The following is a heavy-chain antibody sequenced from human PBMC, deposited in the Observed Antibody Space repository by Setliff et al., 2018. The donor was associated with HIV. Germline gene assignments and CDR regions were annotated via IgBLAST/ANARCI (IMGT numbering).Heavy chain of an antibody. CDR2: ISYDGTNK. CDR1: ELTFSTHA. Sequence: GGSLRLSCAASELTFSTHAIHWVRQAPGKGLEWVAVISYDGTNKYYGGSVKGRFTISRDNSKKTLYLQMNSLSGDDTAVYYCARDRGYRSAWSYYGMDVWGQGTTVTVSS. D-gene: IGHD6-19*01. J-gene: IGHJ6*02. V-gene: IGHV3-30-3*01. CDR3: ARDRGYRSAWSYYGMDV.